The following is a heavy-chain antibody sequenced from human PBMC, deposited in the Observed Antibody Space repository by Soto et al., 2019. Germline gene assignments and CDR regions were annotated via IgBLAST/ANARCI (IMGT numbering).Heavy chain of an antibody. V-gene: IGHV1-69*13. J-gene: IGHJ4*02. CDR3: ARAYYDSSGRFEY. CDR2: IIPIFGTA. D-gene: IGHD3-22*01. CDR1: GYTFTSYA. Sequence: SVKVSCKASGYTFTSYAMYWVRHAPGQRLEWMGGIIPIFGTANYAQKFQGRVTITADESTSTAYMELSSLRSEDTAVYYCARAYYDSSGRFEYWGQGTLVTVSS.